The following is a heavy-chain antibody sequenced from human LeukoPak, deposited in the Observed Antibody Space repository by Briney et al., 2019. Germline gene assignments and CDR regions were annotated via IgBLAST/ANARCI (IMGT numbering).Heavy chain of an antibody. CDR3: ARDNPIQLWLVYYYYGMDV. CDR1: GFTFSSYA. D-gene: IGHD5-18*01. Sequence: PGRSLRLSCAASGFTFSSYAMHWVRQAPGQGLEWMGWINPNSGGTNYAQKFQGRVTMTRDTSISTAYMELSRLRSDDTAVYYCARDNPIQLWLVYYYYGMDVWGQGTTVTVSS. V-gene: IGHV1-2*02. J-gene: IGHJ6*02. CDR2: INPNSGGT.